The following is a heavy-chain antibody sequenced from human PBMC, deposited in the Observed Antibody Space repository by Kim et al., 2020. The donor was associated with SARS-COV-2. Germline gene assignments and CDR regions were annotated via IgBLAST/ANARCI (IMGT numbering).Heavy chain of an antibody. D-gene: IGHD3-22*01. V-gene: IGHV3-48*03. CDR1: GFTFRSSA. CDR2: ISSSGSTI. J-gene: IGHJ3*02. CDR3: ARGTYYYDSSGKGI. Sequence: GGSLRLSCAASGFTFRSSAMNWVRQAPGKGLEWVSYISSSGSTIYYADSVKGRFTISRDNAKNSLYLQMNSLRAEDTAVYYCARGTYYYDSSGKGIWGQGTRVTVSS.